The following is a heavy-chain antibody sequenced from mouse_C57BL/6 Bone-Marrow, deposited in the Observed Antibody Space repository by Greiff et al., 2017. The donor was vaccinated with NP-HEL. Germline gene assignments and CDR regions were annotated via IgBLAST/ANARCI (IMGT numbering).Heavy chain of an antibody. CDR2: IYPGDGDT. Sequence: QVQLKESGAELVKPGASVKISCKASGYAFSSYWMNWVKQRPGKGLEWIGQIYPGDGDTNYNGKFKGKATLTADKSSSTAYMQLSSLTSEDSAVYFCARGNYGNYPFDYWGQGTTLTVSS. D-gene: IGHD2-1*01. J-gene: IGHJ2*01. V-gene: IGHV1-80*01. CDR1: GYAFSSYW. CDR3: ARGNYGNYPFDY.